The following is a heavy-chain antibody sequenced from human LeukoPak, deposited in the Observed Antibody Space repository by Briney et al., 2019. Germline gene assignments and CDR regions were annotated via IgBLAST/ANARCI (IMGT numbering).Heavy chain of an antibody. D-gene: IGHD3-22*01. J-gene: IGHJ3*02. CDR2: INHSVST. V-gene: IGHV4-34*01. CDR1: GASFSGYY. CDR3: ASCLSYYFDTSGHQVRDAFDI. Sequence: PSETLSLTCAVYGASFSGYYWSWIRQPPGKGLEWIGEINHSVSTNYNPSLKSRVTISVDTSKNQFSLKLSSVPAADTDAYYCASCLSYYFDTSGHQVRDAFDIWGQGTMVTVSS.